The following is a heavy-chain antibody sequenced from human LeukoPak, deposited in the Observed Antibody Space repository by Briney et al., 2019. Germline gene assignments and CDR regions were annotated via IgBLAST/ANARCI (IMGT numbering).Heavy chain of an antibody. V-gene: IGHV1-8*03. CDR3: ARDDDYGDYFGAL. CDR1: GYTFTSYD. D-gene: IGHD4-17*01. Sequence: GASVRVSCKASGYTFTSYDINWVRQAPGQGLGWMGWMNPDSGDTGYARKFQGRVTITRNTSISTAYMELSSLRSEDTAVYYCARDDDYGDYFGALWGQGTLVTVSS. J-gene: IGHJ4*02. CDR2: MNPDSGDT.